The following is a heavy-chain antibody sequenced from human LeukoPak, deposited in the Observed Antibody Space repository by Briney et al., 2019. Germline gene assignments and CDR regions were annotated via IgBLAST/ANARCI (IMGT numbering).Heavy chain of an antibody. CDR1: GFTFSSYG. Sequence: PGRSLRLSCAASGFTFSSYGMHWVRQAPGKGLEWVAVISYDGSNKYYADSVKGRFTISRDNSKNTLYLQMNSLRAEDTAVYYCAKGNYDYVWGSYRSWDQGTLVTVSS. V-gene: IGHV3-30*18. CDR3: AKGNYDYVWGSYRS. CDR2: ISYDGSNK. D-gene: IGHD3-16*02. J-gene: IGHJ4*02.